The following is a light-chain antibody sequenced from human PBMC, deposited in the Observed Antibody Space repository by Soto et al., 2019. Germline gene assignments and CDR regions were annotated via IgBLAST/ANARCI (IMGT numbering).Light chain of an antibody. V-gene: IGKV3-11*01. J-gene: IGKJ2*01. CDR1: QSVSTY. CDR2: DAS. Sequence: EVVLTQSPDTLSLSPGDRATLSCRASQSVSTYLGWYQQKFGQAPRLLIYDASKRATGIPARFSGSGSGTDLALTLSSLEPEDFAVYYCQQHSHRHSGYTFGQGTRLEI. CDR3: QQHSHRHSGYT.